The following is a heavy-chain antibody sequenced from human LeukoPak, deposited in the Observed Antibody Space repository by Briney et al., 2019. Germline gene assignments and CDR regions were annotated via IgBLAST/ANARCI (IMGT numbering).Heavy chain of an antibody. CDR2: ISAYNGNT. Sequence: GASVKVSCKASGYTFTSYGISWVRQAPGQGLEWMGWISAYNGNTNYAQKLQGRVTMTTDTSTSTAYMELSSLRSEDTAVYYCATAYDYGDLDYFDYWGQGTLVTVSS. J-gene: IGHJ4*02. CDR1: GYTFTSYG. CDR3: ATAYDYGDLDYFDY. V-gene: IGHV1-18*01. D-gene: IGHD4-17*01.